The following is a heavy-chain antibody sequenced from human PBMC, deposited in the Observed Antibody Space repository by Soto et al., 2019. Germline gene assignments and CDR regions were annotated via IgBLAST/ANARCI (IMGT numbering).Heavy chain of an antibody. J-gene: IGHJ6*02. Sequence: QVQLMQAGSEVKKPGASVKVSCKASGYTFTSYGISWVRQAPGQGLEWMGWISAYNGKTNYAQKFQGRVTMTTDTCTSTAYMEVRRMRSDDTAMYYCARDCSAGNCYSYFYVMDVWGQGTTVTVSS. CDR3: ARDCSAGNCYSYFYVMDV. D-gene: IGHD2-15*01. CDR1: GYTFTSYG. CDR2: ISAYNGKT. V-gene: IGHV1-18*01.